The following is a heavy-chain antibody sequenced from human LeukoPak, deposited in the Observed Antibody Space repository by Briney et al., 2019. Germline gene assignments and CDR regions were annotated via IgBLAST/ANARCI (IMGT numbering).Heavy chain of an antibody. V-gene: IGHV4-4*07. D-gene: IGHD6-13*01. J-gene: IGHJ5*02. CDR3: ARARLPGIAAAANWFDP. Sequence: SETLSLTCTVSGGSMSSYYWSWIRQPAGKGLEWIGRIYTSGSTNYNPSLKSRVSMSVDTSKNQFSLKLSSVTAADTAVYYCARARLPGIAAAANWFDPWGQGTLVTVSS. CDR1: GGSMSSYY. CDR2: IYTSGST.